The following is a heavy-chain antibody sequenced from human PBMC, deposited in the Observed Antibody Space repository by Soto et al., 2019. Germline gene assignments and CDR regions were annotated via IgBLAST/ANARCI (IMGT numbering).Heavy chain of an antibody. D-gene: IGHD2-15*01. Sequence: ASVKVSCKASGYTFTTYGISWVRQAPGQGLEWMGWISAYNDNTKYAQDLQGRVTMTTDTSTTTAYMELRSLRSDDTAVYYCAREYCRGGGCYGTDYWGQGTLVTVSS. CDR1: GYTFTTYG. CDR2: ISAYNDNT. V-gene: IGHV1-18*01. J-gene: IGHJ4*02. CDR3: AREYCRGGGCYGTDY.